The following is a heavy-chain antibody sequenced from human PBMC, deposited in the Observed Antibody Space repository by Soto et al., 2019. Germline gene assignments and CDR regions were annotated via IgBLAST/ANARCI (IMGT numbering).Heavy chain of an antibody. V-gene: IGHV3-9*01. CDR3: AKDLPIRIRGANRPMIDY. CDR1: GFTFGNYA. Sequence: GGSLRLSCAASGFTFGNYAMHWVRQAPGKGLEWVSSISWNSGSLGYADSVKGRFTISRDNAKKSLYLQMNSLTTEDTAFYYCAKDLPIRIRGANRPMIDYWGQGTLVTVSS. J-gene: IGHJ4*02. D-gene: IGHD3-10*01. CDR2: ISWNSGSL.